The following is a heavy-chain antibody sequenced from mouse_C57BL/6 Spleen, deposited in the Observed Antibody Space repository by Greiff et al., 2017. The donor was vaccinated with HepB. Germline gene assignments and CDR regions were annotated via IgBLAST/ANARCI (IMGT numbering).Heavy chain of an antibody. D-gene: IGHD2-3*01. V-gene: IGHV1-26*01. CDR1: GYTFTDYY. CDR3: ARSLDGYYDY. J-gene: IGHJ2*01. Sequence: VQLKQSGPELVKPGASVKISCKASGYTFTDYYMNWVKQSHGKSLEWIGDINPNNGGTSYNQKFKGKATLTVDKSSSTAYMELRSLTSEDSAVYYCARSLDGYYDYWGQGTALTVSS. CDR2: INPNNGGT.